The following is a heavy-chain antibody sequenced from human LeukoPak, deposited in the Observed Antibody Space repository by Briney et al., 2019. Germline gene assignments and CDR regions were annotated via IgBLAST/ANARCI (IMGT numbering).Heavy chain of an antibody. J-gene: IGHJ4*02. CDR1: GFTFSSYA. CDR3: AKHGGSGSYSGYFDY. V-gene: IGHV3-23*01. D-gene: IGHD1-26*01. Sequence: GGSLRPSCAASGFTFSSYAMSWVRQAPGKGLEWVSAISGSGGSTYYADSVKGRYTISRDNSKNTLYLQMNSLRAEDTAVYYCAKHGGSGSYSGYFDYWGQGTLVTVSS. CDR2: ISGSGGST.